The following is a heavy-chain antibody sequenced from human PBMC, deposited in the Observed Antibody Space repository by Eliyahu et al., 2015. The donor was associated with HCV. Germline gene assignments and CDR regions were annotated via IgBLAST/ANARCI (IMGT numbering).Heavy chain of an antibody. Sequence: DVQLVESGGGLVEPGESLRLXCTTSGFSFSXFTLNWVRQAPGKGLEWVAAISSSSSYIXXXXSVKGRFTISRHNARKSLYLEMSSLRGEDTAVYYCARDGGFGSRWNHALDVWGHGTAVNVSS. V-gene: IGHV3-21*02. CDR1: GFSFSXFT. CDR3: ARDGGFGSRWNHALDV. CDR2: ISSSSSYI. D-gene: IGHD6-13*01. J-gene: IGHJ3*01.